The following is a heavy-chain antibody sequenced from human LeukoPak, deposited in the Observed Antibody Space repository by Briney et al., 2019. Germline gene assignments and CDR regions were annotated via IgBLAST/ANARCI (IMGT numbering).Heavy chain of an antibody. V-gene: IGHV4-61*02. CDR3: ARGSYSSGWSPGYYFDY. J-gene: IGHJ4*02. CDR1: GGSISSGSYY. Sequence: PSQTLSLTCTVSGGSISSGSYYWSWIRQPAGKGLEWIGRIYTGGSTNYNPSLKSRVTISVDTSKNQFSLKLSSVTAADTAVYYCARGSYSSGWSPGYYFDYWGQGTLVTVSS. D-gene: IGHD6-19*01. CDR2: IYTGGST.